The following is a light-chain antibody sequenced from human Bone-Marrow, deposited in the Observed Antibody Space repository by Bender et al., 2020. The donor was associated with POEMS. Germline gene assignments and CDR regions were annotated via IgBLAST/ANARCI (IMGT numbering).Light chain of an antibody. Sequence: SYDLTQPPSVSVSLGQMARITCDGHWNQQKPGQAPVLVMYEDSERPSGIPERFSGSSSGTTVTLTISGVQAEDEAVYYCHSADSSGTYVVFGGGTKLTVL. CDR3: HSADSSGTYVV. V-gene: IGLV3-25*03. CDR2: EDS. J-gene: IGLJ2*01.